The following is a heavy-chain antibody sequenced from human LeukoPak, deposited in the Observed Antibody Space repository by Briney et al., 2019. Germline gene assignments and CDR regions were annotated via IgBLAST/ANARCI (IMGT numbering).Heavy chain of an antibody. CDR2: MNPYIGNA. V-gene: IGHV1-8*01. J-gene: IGHJ6*03. CDR3: TRNHQFYFFHYMDV. CDR1: GYAFSSYD. Sequence: ASVKVSCKASGYAFSSYDIHWVRQATGQGLAWMGWMNPYIGNAGYAPKFQGRVTMTRNPSISTAYMELSSLRSEDTGVYFCTRNHQFYFFHYMDVWGKGTTVTVSS. D-gene: IGHD5-24*01.